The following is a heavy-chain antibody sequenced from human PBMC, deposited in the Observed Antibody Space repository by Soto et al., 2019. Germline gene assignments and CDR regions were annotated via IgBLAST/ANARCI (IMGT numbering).Heavy chain of an antibody. V-gene: IGHV1-69*13. CDR2: IIPIFGTA. Sequence: GASVKVSCKASGGTFSSYAISWVRQAPGQGLEWMGGIIPIFGTANYAQKFQGRVTITADESTSTAYMELSSLRSEDTAVYYCARSTYYDILTGYYQATFDYWGQGTLVTVSS. J-gene: IGHJ4*02. D-gene: IGHD3-9*01. CDR1: GGTFSSYA. CDR3: ARSTYYDILTGYYQATFDY.